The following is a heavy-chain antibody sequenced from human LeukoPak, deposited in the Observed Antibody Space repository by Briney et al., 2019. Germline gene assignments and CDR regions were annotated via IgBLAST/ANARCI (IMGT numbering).Heavy chain of an antibody. Sequence: GASVKVSCKASGYTFTSYGISWVRQAPGQGLEWMGWISAYNGNTNYAQKLQGRVTMTTDTSTSTAYMELRSLRSDDTAVYYCARDRYCSSTSCPQIPSRNPTQKYFQHWGQGTLVTVSS. CDR1: GYTFTSYG. CDR3: ARDRYCSSTSCPQIPSRNPTQKYFQH. D-gene: IGHD2-2*01. CDR2: ISAYNGNT. V-gene: IGHV1-18*01. J-gene: IGHJ1*01.